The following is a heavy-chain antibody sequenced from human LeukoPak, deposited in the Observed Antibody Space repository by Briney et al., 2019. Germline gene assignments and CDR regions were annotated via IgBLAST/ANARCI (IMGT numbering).Heavy chain of an antibody. D-gene: IGHD3-3*01. CDR2: INHSGST. CDR3: ARGVSAGSPYDFWSGYFRPFDY. V-gene: IGHV4-30-4*01. J-gene: IGHJ4*02. CDR1: GGSISSGDYY. Sequence: SQTLSLTCTVSGGSISSGDYYWSWIRQPPGKGLEWIGEINHSGSTNYNPSLKSRVTISVDTSKNQFSLKLSSVTAADTAVYYCARGVSAGSPYDFWSGYFRPFDYWGQGTLVTVSS.